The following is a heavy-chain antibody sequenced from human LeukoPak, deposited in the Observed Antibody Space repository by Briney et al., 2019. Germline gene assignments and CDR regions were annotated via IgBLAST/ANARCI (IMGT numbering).Heavy chain of an antibody. CDR3: AREGRGGFDI. D-gene: IGHD6-25*01. CDR2: IKQDGSEK. J-gene: IGHJ3*02. CDR1: GFTFSSYW. Sequence: GGSLRLSCAASGFTFSSYWMSWIRQAPRKGLEWVANIKQDGSEKEYVGSVKGRFTISRDNAKNSLYLQMNSLRAEDTAVYYCAREGRGGFDIWGQGTMVTVSS. V-gene: IGHV3-7*01.